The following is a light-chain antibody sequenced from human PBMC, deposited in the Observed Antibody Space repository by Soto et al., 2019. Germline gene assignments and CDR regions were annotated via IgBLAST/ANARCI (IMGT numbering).Light chain of an antibody. CDR1: QYISTS. CDR2: DAS. CDR3: QQSYGTPT. J-gene: IGKJ5*01. Sequence: DIQMTQSPSSLSASVGDRVTITCRASQYISTSLNWYQQKPGNAPNLLIYDASRLQSGVPSWFSGSGSGTDFTLTITSLQPEDFGAYYCQQSYGTPTFGQGTRVDIK. V-gene: IGKV1-39*01.